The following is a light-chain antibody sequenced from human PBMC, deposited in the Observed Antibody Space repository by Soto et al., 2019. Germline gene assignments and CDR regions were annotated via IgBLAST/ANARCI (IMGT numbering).Light chain of an antibody. J-gene: IGKJ2*01. CDR3: QQYYSYTYT. V-gene: IGKV1-8*01. Sequence: AIRMTQSPSSLSASTGDRVTITCRASQGISSYLAWYQQKPGKAPKLLIYAASTLQSGVPSRFSGSGSGTDFTLTISCLQSEDFATYYCQQYYSYTYTFGQGTK. CDR2: AAS. CDR1: QGISSY.